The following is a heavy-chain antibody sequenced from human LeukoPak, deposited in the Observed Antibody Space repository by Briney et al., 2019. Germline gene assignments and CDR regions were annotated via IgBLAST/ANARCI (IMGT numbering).Heavy chain of an antibody. CDR2: IYYSGST. J-gene: IGHJ4*02. V-gene: IGHV4-30-4*01. CDR1: GGSISSGDYY. D-gene: IGHD3-22*01. CDR3: ARTESSGYHGVY. Sequence: SQTLSLTCTVSGGSISSGDYYWSWIRQPPGKGLEWIGYIYYSGSTYYNPSLKSRVTISVDTSENQFSLQLSSVTAADTAVYYCARTESSGYHGVYWGQGTLVTVSS.